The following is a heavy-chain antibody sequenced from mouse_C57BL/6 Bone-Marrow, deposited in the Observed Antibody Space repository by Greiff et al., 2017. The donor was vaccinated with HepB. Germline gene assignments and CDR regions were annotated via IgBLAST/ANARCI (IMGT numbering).Heavy chain of an antibody. CDR1: GYTFTDYY. CDR2: IYPGSGNT. CDR3: VKEGDRNSVYIDY. J-gene: IGHJ2*01. D-gene: IGHD6-1*01. V-gene: IGHV1-76*01. Sequence: VQLQQSGAELVRPGASVKLSCKASGYTFTDYYINWVKQRPGQGLEWIARIYPGSGNTYYNEKFKGKATLTAEKSSSTAYMQLSSLTSEDSAVYFCVKEGDRNSVYIDYSGDGAPLTESS.